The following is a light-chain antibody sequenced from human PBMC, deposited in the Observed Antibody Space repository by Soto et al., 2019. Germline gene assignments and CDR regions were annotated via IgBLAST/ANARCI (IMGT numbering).Light chain of an antibody. J-gene: IGKJ1*01. Sequence: DIQMTQSPSTLSASVGDRVTITCRASQSISSWLAWYQQKPGRAPKLLIYKASTLESGVPSRFSGSGSGTEFTLTIGSLQTDDFATYYCQQYNSYSPTFGRGTKVEFK. V-gene: IGKV1-5*03. CDR2: KAS. CDR3: QQYNSYSPT. CDR1: QSISSW.